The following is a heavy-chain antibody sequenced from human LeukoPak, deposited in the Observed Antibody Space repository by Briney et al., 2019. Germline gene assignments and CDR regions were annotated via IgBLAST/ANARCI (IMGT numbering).Heavy chain of an antibody. J-gene: IGHJ4*02. CDR3: ARGESSSSPVGDY. Sequence: SQTQSLTCTVSGGSISSGGYYWSWIRQHPGKGLEWIGYIYYSGSTYYNPSLKSRVTISVDTSKNQFSLKLSSVTAADTAVYYCARGESSSSPVGDYWGQGTLVTVSS. D-gene: IGHD6-6*01. V-gene: IGHV4-31*03. CDR2: IYYSGST. CDR1: GGSISSGGYY.